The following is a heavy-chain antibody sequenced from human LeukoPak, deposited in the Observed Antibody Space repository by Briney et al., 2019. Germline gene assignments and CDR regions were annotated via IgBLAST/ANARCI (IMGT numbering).Heavy chain of an antibody. Sequence: GGSLRLSCAASGFTFSSYAMHWVRQAPGKGLEWVAVISYDGSNKYYADSVKGRFTISRDNSKNTLYLQMNSLRAEDTAVYYCATHGVVMDGLDYWGQGTLVTVSS. CDR3: ATHGVVMDGLDY. CDR2: ISYDGSNK. J-gene: IGHJ4*02. CDR1: GFTFSSYA. D-gene: IGHD4-23*01. V-gene: IGHV3-30-3*01.